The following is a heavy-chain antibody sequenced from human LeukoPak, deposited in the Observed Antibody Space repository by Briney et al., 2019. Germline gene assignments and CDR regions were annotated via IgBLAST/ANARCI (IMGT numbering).Heavy chain of an antibody. CDR1: GFTFSSYA. V-gene: IGHV3-30-3*01. CDR2: ISYDGSNK. CDR3: ARERIYYFDY. J-gene: IGHJ4*02. Sequence: PGGSLRLSCAASGFTFSSYAIHWVRQAPGKGLEWVAVISYDGSNKYYADSVKGRFTISRDNSKNTLYLQLNGLRAEDTAVYSCARERIYYFDYWGQGTLVTVSS.